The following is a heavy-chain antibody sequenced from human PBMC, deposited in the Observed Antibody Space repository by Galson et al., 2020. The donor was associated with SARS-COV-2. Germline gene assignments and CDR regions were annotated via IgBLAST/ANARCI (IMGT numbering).Heavy chain of an antibody. CDR2: ISWDGGRT. V-gene: IGHV3-43*01. Sequence: GGSLRLSCATSGFTFDDYTMHWVRQAPGKGLEWVSVISWDGGRTSFADSVKGRFTISRDNSKNSLYLQMNSLRTEDTALYYCAKAVAGYSYFMDVWGKGTMVTVSS. J-gene: IGHJ6*03. CDR3: AKAVAGYSYFMDV. CDR1: GFTFDDYT. D-gene: IGHD5-12*01.